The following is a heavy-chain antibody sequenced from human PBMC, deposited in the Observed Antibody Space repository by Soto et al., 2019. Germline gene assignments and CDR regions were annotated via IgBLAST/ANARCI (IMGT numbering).Heavy chain of an antibody. J-gene: IGHJ6*02. V-gene: IGHV3-30-3*01. CDR2: ISYDGSNK. CDR1: GFTFSSYA. D-gene: IGHD3-3*01. CDR3: ARASLDLPYYYYGMDV. Sequence: GGSLRLSCAASGFTFSSYAMHWVRQAPGKGLEWVAVISYDGSNKYYADSVKGRSTISRDNSKNTLYLQMNSLRAEDTAVYYCARASLDLPYYYYGMDVWGQGTTVTVSS.